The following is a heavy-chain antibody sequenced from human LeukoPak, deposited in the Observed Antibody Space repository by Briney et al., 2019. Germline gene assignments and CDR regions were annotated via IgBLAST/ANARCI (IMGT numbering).Heavy chain of an antibody. Sequence: SETLSLTCTVSGGSISSYYWSWIRQPPGKGLEWIGEINHSGSTNYNPSLKSRVTISVDTSKNQFSLKLSSVTAADTAVYYCARRSVAPHYYYYYYMDVWGKGTTVTVSS. J-gene: IGHJ6*03. V-gene: IGHV4-34*01. CDR1: GGSISSYY. CDR2: INHSGST. D-gene: IGHD2-15*01. CDR3: ARRSVAPHYYYYYYMDV.